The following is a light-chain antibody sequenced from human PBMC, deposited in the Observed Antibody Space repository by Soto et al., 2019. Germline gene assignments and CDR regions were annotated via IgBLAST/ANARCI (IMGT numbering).Light chain of an antibody. V-gene: IGKV1-39*01. J-gene: IGKJ2*01. CDR1: QSISTS. Sequence: DIQMTQSPTSLSASVGDRVTLTCRASQSISTSLNWFQQKPGKAPELLIFAASNLRAGVPSRFSGSGSGTYFTLTISSLQPEDFATYYCQQSYSTPRFTFGQGTKLEI. CDR3: QQSYSTPRFT. CDR2: AAS.